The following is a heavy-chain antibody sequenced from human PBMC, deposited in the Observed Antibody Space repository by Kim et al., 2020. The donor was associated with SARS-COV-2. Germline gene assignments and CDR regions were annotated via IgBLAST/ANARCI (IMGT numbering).Heavy chain of an antibody. CDR1: GGSISSGGYY. D-gene: IGHD4-17*01. V-gene: IGHV4-31*03. J-gene: IGHJ3*02. CDR2: IYYSGST. CDR3: AAALCSSDYGDYVCAFDI. Sequence: SETLSLTCTVSGGSISSGGYYWSWIRQHPGKGLEWIGYIYYSGSTYYNPSLKSRVTISVDTSKNQFSLKLSSVTAADTAVYYCAAALCSSDYGDYVCAFDIWGQGTMVTVSS.